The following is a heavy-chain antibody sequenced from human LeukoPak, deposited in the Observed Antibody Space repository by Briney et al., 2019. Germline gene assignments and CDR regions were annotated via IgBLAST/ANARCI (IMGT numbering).Heavy chain of an antibody. Sequence: GGSLRLSCAASGFTFQIYAMSWVRLAPGKGLQWVASMCGTAGCTFYTDSVKGRFTISRDNSKDTLYLQMNKLRADDTAIYYCARDRPNYHEANGHYYNRDGDHWGQGAPVTVSS. J-gene: IGHJ5*02. CDR1: GFTFQIYA. CDR2: MCGTAGCT. D-gene: IGHD1-14*01. CDR3: ARDRPNYHEANGHYYNRDGDH. V-gene: IGHV3-23*01.